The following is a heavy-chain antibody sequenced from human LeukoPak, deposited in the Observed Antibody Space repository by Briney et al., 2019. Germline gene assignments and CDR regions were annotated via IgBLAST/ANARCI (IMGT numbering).Heavy chain of an antibody. Sequence: PGGSLRLSCAASGFTFSSYGMHWVRQAPGKGLEWVAVIWYDGSNKYYADSVKGRFTISRDNSKNTLYLQMNSLRAEDTAVYYCAKDRYGSGSYYNPRGQGTLVTVSS. V-gene: IGHV3-33*06. D-gene: IGHD3-10*01. CDR2: IWYDGSNK. J-gene: IGHJ4*02. CDR1: GFTFSSYG. CDR3: AKDRYGSGSYYNP.